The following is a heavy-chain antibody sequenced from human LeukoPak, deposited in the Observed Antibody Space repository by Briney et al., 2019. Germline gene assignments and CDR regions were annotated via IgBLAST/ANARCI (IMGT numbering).Heavy chain of an antibody. V-gene: IGHV4-34*01. Sequence: PSETLSLTCAVYGGSFSGYYWSWIRQPPGKGLEWIGEINHSGSTNYNPSLKSRVTISVDTSKNQFSLKLSSVTAADTAVYYCARLSVYYDSSGYLAAGIWGQGTTVTVSS. CDR1: GGSFSGYY. CDR3: ARLSVYYDSSGYLAAGI. CDR2: INHSGST. J-gene: IGHJ3*02. D-gene: IGHD3-22*01.